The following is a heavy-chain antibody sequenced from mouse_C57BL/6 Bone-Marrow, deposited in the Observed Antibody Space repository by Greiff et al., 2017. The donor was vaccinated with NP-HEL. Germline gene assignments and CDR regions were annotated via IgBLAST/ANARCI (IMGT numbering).Heavy chain of an antibody. CDR2: IYPGSGST. CDR1: GYTFTSYW. D-gene: IGHD1-1*01. Sequence: VQLQQPGAELVKPGASVKMSCKASGYTFTSYWIPWVKQRPGQGLEWIGDIYPGSGSTNYTEKFKSKATLTVDTSSSTAYMQLSSLTSEDSAVYDCARVYYGSSDAMDYWGQGTSVTVSS. CDR3: ARVYYGSSDAMDY. V-gene: IGHV1-55*01. J-gene: IGHJ4*01.